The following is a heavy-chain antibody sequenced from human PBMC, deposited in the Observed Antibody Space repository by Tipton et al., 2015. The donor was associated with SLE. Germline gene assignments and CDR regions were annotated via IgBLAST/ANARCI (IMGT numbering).Heavy chain of an antibody. CDR3: ASPVAGKGNY. V-gene: IGHV3-30*19. Sequence: SLRLSCVASGFTFTTYGIHWVRQAPGKGLEWVAVISYDGSNKYYADSVKGRFTISRDNSKNTLYLQMNSLRAEDTAVYYCASPVAGKGNYWGQGTLVTVSS. D-gene: IGHD6-19*01. CDR1: GFTFTTYG. J-gene: IGHJ4*02. CDR2: ISYDGSNK.